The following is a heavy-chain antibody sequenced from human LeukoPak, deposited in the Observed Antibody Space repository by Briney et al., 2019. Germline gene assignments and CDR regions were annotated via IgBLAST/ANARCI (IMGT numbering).Heavy chain of an antibody. V-gene: IGHV4-59*01. CDR1: GGSIGSFY. CDR2: T. D-gene: IGHD3-10*01. Sequence: SETLSLTCTVSGGSIGSFYWSWIRQPPGKGLEWIGYTNYNPSLKSRVTMSVNASKNQFSLKVASVTAADTAVYYCARVGLLWFGELSWWFDPWGQGTLVTVSS. J-gene: IGHJ5*02. CDR3: ARVGLLWFGELSWWFDP.